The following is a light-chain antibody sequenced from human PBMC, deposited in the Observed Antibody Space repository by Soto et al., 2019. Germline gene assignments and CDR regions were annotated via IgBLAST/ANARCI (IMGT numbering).Light chain of an antibody. CDR1: QSVSTNY. CDR2: DAS. J-gene: IGKJ1*01. V-gene: IGKV3-20*01. CDR3: QQYGSSPRT. Sequence: EIVLTQSPGTLSLSPGERATLSCRASQSVSTNYLAWYQQKPGQAPRLLISDASSRATGIPDRFSGSGSGTDFTLTISRLESEDFAVYYCQQYGSSPRTFGQGTKVEIK.